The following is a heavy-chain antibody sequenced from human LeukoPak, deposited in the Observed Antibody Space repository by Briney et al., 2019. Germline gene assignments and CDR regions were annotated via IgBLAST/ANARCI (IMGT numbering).Heavy chain of an antibody. V-gene: IGHV3-21*01. J-gene: IGHJ4*02. CDR1: GFNFSSYS. D-gene: IGHD2-15*01. Sequence: PGGSLRLSCAASGFNFSSYSMNWVSQAPGKGLEWVSYIRSSSGYIYYADSVKGRFTISRDNAKNSLYLQMNSLRAEDTAVYYCVKDFGGYCSGGSCYSGWSDYWGQGTLVTVSS. CDR2: IRSSSGYI. CDR3: VKDFGGYCSGGSCYSGWSDY.